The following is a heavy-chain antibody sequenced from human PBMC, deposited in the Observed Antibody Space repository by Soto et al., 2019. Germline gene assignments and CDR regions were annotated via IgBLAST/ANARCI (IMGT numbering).Heavy chain of an antibody. CDR2: IGTLGDK. D-gene: IGHD4-17*01. Sequence: GSLRLSCAASQFIFDKYDMHLVRQATGKGLEWVSGIGTLGDKYYSASVRGRFTIIRENARNAVHLQMNALTDGDTGLYYCVRGRSNDYKPTLPPIFDPSAQGTLVTVSS. CDR1: QFIFDKYD. V-gene: IGHV3-13*01. J-gene: IGHJ5*02. CDR3: VRGRSNDYKPTLPPIFDP.